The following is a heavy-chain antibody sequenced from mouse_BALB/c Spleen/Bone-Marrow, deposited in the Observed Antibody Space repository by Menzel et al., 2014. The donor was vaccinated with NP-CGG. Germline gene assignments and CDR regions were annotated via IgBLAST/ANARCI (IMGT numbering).Heavy chain of an antibody. CDR3: AREEVYYGNTWFAY. Sequence: VQLQQSGAELAKPGASVKMSCKTSGYTFTTYWIHWVKQRPGQGLEWIGYINPSTGYTEYNQKFKDKATLTADKSSSTAYIQLSSLTSEEFAVYYCAREEVYYGNTWFAYWGQGTLVTVSA. J-gene: IGHJ3*01. V-gene: IGHV1-7*01. D-gene: IGHD2-1*01. CDR1: GYTFTTYW. CDR2: INPSTGYT.